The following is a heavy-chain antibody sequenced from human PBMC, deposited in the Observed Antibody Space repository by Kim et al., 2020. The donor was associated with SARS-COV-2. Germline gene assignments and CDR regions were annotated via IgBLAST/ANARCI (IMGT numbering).Heavy chain of an antibody. J-gene: IGHJ6*02. CDR1: GGTFSSYA. D-gene: IGHD2-21*01. V-gene: IGHV1-69*13. CDR2: IIPIFGTA. Sequence: SVKVSCKASGGTFSSYAISWVRQAPGQGLEWMGGIIPIFGTANYAQKFQGRVTITVDASTSTAYMELSSLRSEDTAVYYCARSTVVKYLGASYYYYYGMDVWGQGTTVTVSS. CDR3: ARSTVVKYLGASYYYYYGMDV.